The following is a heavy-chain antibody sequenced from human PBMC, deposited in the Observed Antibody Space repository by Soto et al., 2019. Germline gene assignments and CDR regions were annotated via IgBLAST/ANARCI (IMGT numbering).Heavy chain of an antibody. V-gene: IGHV3-23*01. CDR2: ISGSGGDT. Sequence: EVQLLESGGGLVQPEGSLRLSCSASGFTFTSYAMSWVRQAPGKGLEWVSGISGSGGDTKSADSVKGRFTISRDNFKNMLYLQMNSLRAEDTAVYYCAKHDFWTLYNTGLDSWGQGTLVTVSS. J-gene: IGHJ4*02. CDR1: GFTFTSYA. D-gene: IGHD3-3*01. CDR3: AKHDFWTLYNTGLDS.